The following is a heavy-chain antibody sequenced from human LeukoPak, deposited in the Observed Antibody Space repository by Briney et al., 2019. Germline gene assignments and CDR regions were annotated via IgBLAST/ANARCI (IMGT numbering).Heavy chain of an antibody. J-gene: IGHJ4*02. Sequence: ASVKVSCKVSGYTLTELSMHWVRQAPGKGLEWMGGFDPEDGETIYAQKFQGRVTMTEDTSTDTAYMELSSLRSEDTAVYYCATTSTYYYDSGAHYFDYWGQGTLVTVSS. CDR1: GYTLTELS. CDR2: FDPEDGET. CDR3: ATTSTYYYDSGAHYFDY. V-gene: IGHV1-24*01. D-gene: IGHD3-22*01.